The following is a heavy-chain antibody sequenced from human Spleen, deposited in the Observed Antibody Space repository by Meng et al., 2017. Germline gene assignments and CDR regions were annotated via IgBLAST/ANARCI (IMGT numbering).Heavy chain of an antibody. V-gene: IGHV3-23*01. CDR2: ISGSGGST. J-gene: IGHJ4*02. Sequence: GGSLRLSCAASGFTFSSYAMSWVRQAPGKGLEWVSAISGSGGSTYYADSVKGRFTISRDNSKNTLYLQMNSLRAEDTAVYYCARELTYYYDSSGYYRGYYFDYWGQGTLVTVSS. CDR1: GFTFSSYA. CDR3: ARELTYYYDSSGYYRGYYFDY. D-gene: IGHD3-22*01.